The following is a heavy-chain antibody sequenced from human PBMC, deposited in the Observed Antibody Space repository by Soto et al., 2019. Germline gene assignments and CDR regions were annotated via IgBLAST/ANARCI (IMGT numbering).Heavy chain of an antibody. CDR1: GFTFSSYS. Sequence: HPGGSLRLSCAASGFTFSSYSMNWVRQAPGKGLEWVSYISSSSSTIYYADSVKGRFTISRDNAKNSLYLQMNSLRAEDTAVYYCASQYTYGDLHPWGQGTLVTVSS. CDR2: ISSSSSTI. V-gene: IGHV3-48*01. J-gene: IGHJ5*02. CDR3: ASQYTYGDLHP. D-gene: IGHD4-17*01.